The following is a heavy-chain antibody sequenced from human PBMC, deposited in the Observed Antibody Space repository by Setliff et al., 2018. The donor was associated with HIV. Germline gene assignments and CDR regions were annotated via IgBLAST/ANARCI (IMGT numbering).Heavy chain of an antibody. CDR1: GFTFSSYG. V-gene: IGHV3-30*18. Sequence: LRLSCAASGFTFSSYGMHWVRQAPGKGLEWVAVIWYDGSNKYYADSVKGRFTISRDNSKNTLYLQMNSLRAEDTAVYYCAKSGTGIIYFDYWGQGTLVTVSS. D-gene: IGHD1-1*01. CDR2: IWYDGSNK. J-gene: IGHJ4*02. CDR3: AKSGTGIIYFDY.